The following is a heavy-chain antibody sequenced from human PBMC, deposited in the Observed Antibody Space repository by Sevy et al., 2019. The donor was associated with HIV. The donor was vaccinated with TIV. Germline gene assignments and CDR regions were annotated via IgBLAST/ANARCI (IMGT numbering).Heavy chain of an antibody. D-gene: IGHD4-17*01. Sequence: GGSLRLSCAASGFTFSNYWMSWVRQAPGKGLEWVANIQEDGSDKYYVDSVKGRFTISRDKAKNSLYLQMNSLRAEDTAVYYCATDPFSVTTSNDYMDVWGIGTTVTVSS. CDR2: IQEDGSDK. CDR1: GFTFSNYW. CDR3: ATDPFSVTTSNDYMDV. V-gene: IGHV3-7*01. J-gene: IGHJ6*03.